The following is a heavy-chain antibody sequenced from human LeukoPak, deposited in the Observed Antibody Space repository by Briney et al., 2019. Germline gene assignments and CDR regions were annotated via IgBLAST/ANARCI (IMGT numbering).Heavy chain of an antibody. CDR2: ISGSGGST. D-gene: IGHD6-13*01. CDR3: AKKYSSSWYLPIDY. CDR1: GFAFSSYA. V-gene: IGHV3-23*01. J-gene: IGHJ4*02. Sequence: GGSLRLSCAASGFAFSSYAMSWVRQAPGKGLEWVSAISGSGGSTYYADSVKGRFTISRDNSKNTLYLQMNSLRAEDTAVYYCAKKYSSSWYLPIDYWGQGTLVTVSS.